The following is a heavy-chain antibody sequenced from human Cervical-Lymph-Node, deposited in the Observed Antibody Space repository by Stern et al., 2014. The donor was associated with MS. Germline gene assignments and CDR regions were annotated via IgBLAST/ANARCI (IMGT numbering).Heavy chain of an antibody. Sequence: QVQLVQSGGGVVQPGRSLRLSCAASGLTFSTYGMHWVRQAPGKGLEWVAVISYDGSNTYYADSVKGRFTISRDNSKNTLYLQVNSLRAEDTAVYYCAKQPTEMARTNYYHFYAMDVWGQGTTVTVSS. CDR3: AKQPTEMARTNYYHFYAMDV. CDR1: GLTFSTYG. V-gene: IGHV3-30*18. CDR2: ISYDGSNT. J-gene: IGHJ6*02. D-gene: IGHD5-24*01.